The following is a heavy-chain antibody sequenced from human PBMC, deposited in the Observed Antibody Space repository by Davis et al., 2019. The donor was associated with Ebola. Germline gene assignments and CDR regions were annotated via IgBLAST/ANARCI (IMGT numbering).Heavy chain of an antibody. CDR3: ARGLLWFGELSEDTYYFDY. D-gene: IGHD3-10*01. J-gene: IGHJ4*02. Sequence: GSLRLSCTVSGGSITSYFWSWIRQPPGKGLEWIGYIYNSGSTNYNPSLKSRVTISVDTSKNQFSLKLSSVTAADTAVYYCARGLLWFGELSEDTYYFDYWGQGTLVAVSS. CDR1: GGSITSYF. V-gene: IGHV4-59*01. CDR2: IYNSGST.